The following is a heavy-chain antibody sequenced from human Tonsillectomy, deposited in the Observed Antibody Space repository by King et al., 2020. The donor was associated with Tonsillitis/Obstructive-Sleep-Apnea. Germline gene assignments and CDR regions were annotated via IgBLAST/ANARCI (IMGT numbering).Heavy chain of an antibody. D-gene: IGHD6-19*01. CDR1: GFTFSSYW. V-gene: IGHV3-7*01. J-gene: IGHJ4*02. Sequence: VQLQESGGGLVQPGGSLRLSCAASGFTFSSYWMSWVRQAPGKGLEWVANIKQDGSEKYYVDSVKGRFTISRDNAKNSLYLQMNSLRAEDTAVYYCAREGQIAVAGNVNYWGQGTLVTVSS. CDR2: IKQDGSEK. CDR3: AREGQIAVAGNVNY.